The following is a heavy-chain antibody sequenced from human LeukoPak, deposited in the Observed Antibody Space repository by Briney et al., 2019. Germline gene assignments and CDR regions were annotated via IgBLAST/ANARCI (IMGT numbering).Heavy chain of an antibody. J-gene: IGHJ4*02. CDR3: AIQNCSSTSCYSPSIDY. D-gene: IGHD2-2*01. V-gene: IGHV1-69*06. CDR2: ITPIFGTA. CDR1: GGTFSSYA. Sequence: GASVKVSCKASGGTFSSYAISWVRQAPGQGLEWMGGITPIFGTANYAQKFQGRVTITADKSTSTAYMELSSLRSEDTAVYYCAIQNCSSTSCYSPSIDYWGQGTLVTVSS.